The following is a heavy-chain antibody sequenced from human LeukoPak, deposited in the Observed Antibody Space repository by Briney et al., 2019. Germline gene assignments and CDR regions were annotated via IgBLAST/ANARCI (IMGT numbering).Heavy chain of an antibody. D-gene: IGHD6-13*01. J-gene: IGHJ4*02. CDR2: IYYNGNT. CDR1: VGSLSGYY. CDR3: ARLAQATAGGDYFDY. Sequence: SETLSLTCTVSVGSLSGYYWTWVRQAPVKGLEWIGYIYYNGNTNYNPSLNGRVTISLDTSRSQFSLKLSSVTVADTAVYYCARLAQATAGGDYFDYWGQGTLVTVSS. V-gene: IGHV4-59*08.